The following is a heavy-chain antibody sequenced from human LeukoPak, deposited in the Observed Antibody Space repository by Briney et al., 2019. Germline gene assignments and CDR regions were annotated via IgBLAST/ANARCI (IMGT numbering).Heavy chain of an antibody. V-gene: IGHV3-48*01. Sequence: GGSLRLSCAASGFTFSSYSMNWVRQAPGKGLEWVSYISSSSSTVYYADSVKGRLTISRDNAKNSLYLQMNSLRGEDTAVYYCARSRAYDSTYWYFDLWGRGTLVTVSS. D-gene: IGHD3-22*01. CDR2: ISSSSSTV. J-gene: IGHJ2*01. CDR1: GFTFSSYS. CDR3: ARSRAYDSTYWYFDL.